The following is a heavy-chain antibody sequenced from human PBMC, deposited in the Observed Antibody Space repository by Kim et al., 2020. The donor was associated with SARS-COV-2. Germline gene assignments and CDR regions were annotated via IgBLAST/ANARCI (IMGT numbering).Heavy chain of an antibody. J-gene: IGHJ6*02. CDR2: IYYSGST. Sequence: SETLSLTCTVSGGSISSGGYYWSWIRQHPGKGLEWIGYIYYSGSTYYNPSLKSRVTISVDTSKNQFSLKLSSVTAADTAVYYCARVPMVRGADYYGMDVWGQGTTVTVSS. CDR3: ARVPMVRGADYYGMDV. CDR1: GGSISSGGYY. D-gene: IGHD3-10*01. V-gene: IGHV4-31*03.